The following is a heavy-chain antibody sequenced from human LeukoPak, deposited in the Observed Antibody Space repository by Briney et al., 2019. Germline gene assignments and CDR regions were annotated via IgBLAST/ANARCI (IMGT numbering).Heavy chain of an antibody. V-gene: IGHV1-2*02. J-gene: IGHJ4*02. CDR2: INPISGVT. CDR1: GYTFTGYY. D-gene: IGHD5-12*01. CDR3: ASGGYSGFDPFDY. Sequence: GASVKVSCKASGYTFTGYYMHWVRQAPGQGLEWMGWINPISGVTNFAQNFLGRVSMSRDTSIRTAYLDMYSLTFDDTAVFYCASGGYSGFDPFDYWGQGTLVTVSS.